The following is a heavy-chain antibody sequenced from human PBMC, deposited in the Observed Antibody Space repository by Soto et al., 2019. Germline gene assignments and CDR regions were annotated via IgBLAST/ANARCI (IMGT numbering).Heavy chain of an antibody. CDR1: GFTFSIYS. V-gene: IGHV3-21*01. J-gene: IGHJ6*02. Sequence: EVQLVESGGGLVKPGGSLRLSCAASGFTFSIYSMNWVRQAPGKGLEWVSSISSRSSYIYYADSVKGRFTISRDNAKNSLYMQMNSLRAEDTAMYYCARGDVGDYYGMDVWGQGTTVTVSS. CDR3: ARGDVGDYYGMDV. D-gene: IGHD3-16*01. CDR2: ISSRSSYI.